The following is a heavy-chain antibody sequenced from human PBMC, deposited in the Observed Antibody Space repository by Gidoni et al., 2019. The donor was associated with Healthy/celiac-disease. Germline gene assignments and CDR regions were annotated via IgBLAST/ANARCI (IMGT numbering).Heavy chain of an antibody. J-gene: IGHJ4*02. V-gene: IGHV1-69*01. CDR1: GGTFSSYA. D-gene: IGHD6-19*01. CDR2: IIPLFGTA. Sequence: HVQLVQSGAEVKKPGSSVKVSCKASGGTFSSYAISWVRQAPGQGLEWMGGIIPLFGTANYAPKFQGRVTITADESTSTAYMELSSLRSEDTAVYYCARVAVAGRHFDYWGQGTLVTVSS. CDR3: ARVAVAGRHFDY.